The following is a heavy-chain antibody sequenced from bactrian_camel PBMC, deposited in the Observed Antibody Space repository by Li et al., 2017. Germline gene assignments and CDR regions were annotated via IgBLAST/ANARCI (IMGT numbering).Heavy chain of an antibody. J-gene: IGHJ4*01. V-gene: IGHV3S61*01. CDR2: ISSSATPT. D-gene: IGHD2*01. CDR1: NLPFDTLA. Sequence: HVQLVESGGGTVEIGGSLTLSCTTSNLPFDTLAAGWFRRAAPDKEREWVASISSSATPTLTDSVKGRFDIYRIYAKNTVYLGMNSLKTEDTAVYYCTACGTYVGQGTQVTVS.